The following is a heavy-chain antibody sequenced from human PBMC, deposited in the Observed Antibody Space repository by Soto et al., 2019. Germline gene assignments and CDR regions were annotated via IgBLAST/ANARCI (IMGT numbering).Heavy chain of an antibody. J-gene: IGHJ6*02. CDR2: IDTSGNT. CDR1: VDSITTYY. V-gene: IGHV4-4*07. CDR3: ARYSNNWFQTEGMDV. Sequence: LETLSLTCTVSVDSITTYYWSWIRQPAGKGLEWIGRIDTSGNTNYNPSLKSRVTMSVDTSKKQFSLKLTSVTAADTAVYYCARYSNNWFQTEGMDVWGQGTTVTVSS. D-gene: IGHD6-13*01.